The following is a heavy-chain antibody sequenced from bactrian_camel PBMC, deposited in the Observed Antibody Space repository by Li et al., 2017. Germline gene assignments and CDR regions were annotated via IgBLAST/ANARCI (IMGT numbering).Heavy chain of an antibody. CDR2: IYAGGSSSSGGSGS. Sequence: HVQLVESGGGSVQAGGSLRLSCAFSGDDYRGHCMGWFRQVPGKEREGVAAIYAGGSSSSGGSGSYVTDSVKGRFSISRDTAKNTLYLQMNNLKPEDTAIYYCAATRFARSWDYRNDWAYWGQGTQVTVS. CDR3: AATRFARSWDYRNDWAY. J-gene: IGHJ4*01. CDR1: GDDYRGHC. V-gene: IGHV3-3*01. D-gene: IGHD6*01.